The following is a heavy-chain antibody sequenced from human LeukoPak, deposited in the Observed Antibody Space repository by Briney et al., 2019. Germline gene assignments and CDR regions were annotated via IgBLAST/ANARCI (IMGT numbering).Heavy chain of an antibody. Sequence: GGSLRLSCAASGFTFSSYAMSWVRQAPGKGLEWVSAISGSGGSTYYADSVKGRFTISRDNSKNTLYLQMNSLRAEDTAVYYCAQSYLGRQIMGATTYWFDPWGQGTLVTVSP. J-gene: IGHJ5*02. CDR1: GFTFSSYA. CDR3: AQSYLGRQIMGATTYWFDP. D-gene: IGHD1-26*01. CDR2: ISGSGGST. V-gene: IGHV3-23*01.